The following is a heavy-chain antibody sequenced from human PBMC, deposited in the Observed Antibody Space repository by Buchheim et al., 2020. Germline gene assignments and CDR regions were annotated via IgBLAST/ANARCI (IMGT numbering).Heavy chain of an antibody. CDR3: AKVVVVVAATHWGMDF. Sequence: QVQLVESGGGVVQPGRSLRLSCAASGFTFSSYGMHWVRQAPGKGLEWVAVISYDGSNKYYADSVKGRFTISRDNSKNTLYLQMNSLRAEDTAVYYCAKVVVVVAATHWGMDFWGQGTL. CDR1: GFTFSSYG. V-gene: IGHV3-30*18. J-gene: IGHJ4*02. D-gene: IGHD2-15*01. CDR2: ISYDGSNK.